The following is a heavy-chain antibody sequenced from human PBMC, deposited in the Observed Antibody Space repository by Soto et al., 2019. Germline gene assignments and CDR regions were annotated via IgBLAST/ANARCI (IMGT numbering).Heavy chain of an antibody. Sequence: PGGSLRLSCAASGFTFSSYAMSWVRQAPGKGLEWVSAISGSGGSTYYADSVKGRFTISRDNSKNTLYLKMNSLRAEDTAVYYCAKSPRILYGPLSLGAFDIWGQGKMVTVSS. D-gene: IGHD2-8*01. CDR2: ISGSGGST. CDR1: GFTFSSYA. J-gene: IGHJ3*02. V-gene: IGHV3-23*01. CDR3: AKSPRILYGPLSLGAFDI.